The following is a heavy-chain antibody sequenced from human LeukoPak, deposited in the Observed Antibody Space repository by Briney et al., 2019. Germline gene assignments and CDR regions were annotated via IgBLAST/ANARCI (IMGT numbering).Heavy chain of an antibody. Sequence: SETLSLTCAVYGGSFSGYYWSWIRQPPGKGLGRIGEINHSGSTNYNPSLKSRVTISVDTSKNQFSLKLSSVTAADTAVYYCARGYYSSSWYGTDYWGQGTLVTVSS. V-gene: IGHV4-34*01. CDR1: GGSFSGYY. J-gene: IGHJ4*02. D-gene: IGHD6-13*01. CDR3: ARGYYSSSWYGTDY. CDR2: INHSGST.